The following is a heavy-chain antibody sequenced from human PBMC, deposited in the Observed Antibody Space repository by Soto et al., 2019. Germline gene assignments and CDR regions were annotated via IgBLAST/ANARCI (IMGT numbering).Heavy chain of an antibody. CDR2: INADSGDT. Sequence: QAHLVQSGAEVRKPGASVKVSCQALEHTSTIYYIHWVRQARGQGLEWMGWINADSGDTTYAEDFRGRFTFTRDTSTSTFHMELSRLRLDDTAMYFCATRDFLTGSLHIWGQGTLITVSS. CDR3: ATRDFLTGSLHI. CDR1: EHTSTIYY. J-gene: IGHJ1*01. D-gene: IGHD3-9*01. V-gene: IGHV1-2*02.